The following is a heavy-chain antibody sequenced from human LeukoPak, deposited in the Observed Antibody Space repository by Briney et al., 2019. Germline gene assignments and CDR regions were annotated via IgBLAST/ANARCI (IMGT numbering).Heavy chain of an antibody. CDR1: GFTFSDHY. J-gene: IGHJ4*02. Sequence: PGGSLRLSCAASGFTFSDHYMDWVRHAPGKGLEWVGRTANKANSYTTQYAASVTGRFTISRDDSKNSLYLQMNSLKTEDTAIYYCARDHRGYSGTYFGFDYWGQGILVTVSP. V-gene: IGHV3-72*01. D-gene: IGHD1-26*01. CDR2: TANKANSYTT. CDR3: ARDHRGYSGTYFGFDY.